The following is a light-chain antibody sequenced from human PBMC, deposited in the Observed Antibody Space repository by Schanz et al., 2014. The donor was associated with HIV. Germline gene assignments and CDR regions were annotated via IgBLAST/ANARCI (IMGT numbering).Light chain of an antibody. Sequence: TQMTQSPSTVSASVGDRVTITCRASQSISGWLAWYQQKPGEAPNLLISEASTLESGVPSRFSGSGSGTEFTLSISSLQSDDFATYYCLQYNDDVYTFGQGTKLEIK. CDR1: QSISGW. V-gene: IGKV1-5*03. CDR3: LQYNDDVYT. CDR2: EAS. J-gene: IGKJ2*01.